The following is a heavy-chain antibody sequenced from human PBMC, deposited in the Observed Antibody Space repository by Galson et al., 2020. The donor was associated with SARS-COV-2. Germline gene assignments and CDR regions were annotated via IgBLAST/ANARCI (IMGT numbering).Heavy chain of an antibody. J-gene: IGHJ4*02. CDR3: AKAMEMATIQPDY. D-gene: IGHD3-10*01. Sequence: GESLKISCAASGFTFSSYGMHWVRQAPGKGLEWVAVISYDGSNKYYADSVKGRFTISRVNSKNTLYLQMNSLRAEDTAVYYCAKAMEMATIQPDYWGQGTLVTVSS. CDR2: ISYDGSNK. CDR1: GFTFSSYG. V-gene: IGHV3-30*18.